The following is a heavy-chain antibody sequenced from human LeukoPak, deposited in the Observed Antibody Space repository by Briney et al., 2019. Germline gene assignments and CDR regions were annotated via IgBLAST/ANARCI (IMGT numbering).Heavy chain of an antibody. CDR1: GFTFSNAW. D-gene: IGHD1-26*01. CDR2: IISKIEGGAI. CDR3: SGPHSGALDY. Sequence: GGSLRLSCAASGFTFSNAWMTWVRQAPGKGLEWFGRIISKIEGGAIDYAAPVKGRFSISRDDSKNTLYLLMNSLKPEDTAVYYCSGPHSGALDYWGQGTLVTVSS. V-gene: IGHV3-15*01. J-gene: IGHJ4*02.